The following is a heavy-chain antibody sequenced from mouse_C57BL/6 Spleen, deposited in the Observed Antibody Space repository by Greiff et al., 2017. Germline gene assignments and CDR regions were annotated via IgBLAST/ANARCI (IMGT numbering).Heavy chain of an antibody. V-gene: IGHV5-4*01. Sequence: EVQRVESGGGLVKPGGSLKLSCAASGFTFSSSAMSWVRQTPEKRLEWVATISDGGSYTYYPDNVKGRFTISRDNAKNNLYLQMSHLKSEDTAMYYCARNDGYFYYYAMDYWGQGTSVTVSS. D-gene: IGHD2-3*01. J-gene: IGHJ4*01. CDR2: ISDGGSYT. CDR3: ARNDGYFYYYAMDY. CDR1: GFTFSSSA.